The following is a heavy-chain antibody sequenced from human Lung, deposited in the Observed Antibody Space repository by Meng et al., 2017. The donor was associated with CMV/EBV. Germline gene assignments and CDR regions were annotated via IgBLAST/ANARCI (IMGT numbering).Heavy chain of an antibody. CDR3: VRRVLVTYTAD. Sequence: SETLSLXCTVFGASFTSSSYYWVWIRQPPGKGLEWIGSFYYDGSTYYNPSLKSRVTVFVDTSKNQFSLKVTSVTAADTALYSCVRRVLVTYTADWGRGNXVNGSS. J-gene: IGHJ4*02. CDR1: GASFTSSSYY. CDR2: FYYDGST. V-gene: IGHV4-39*01. D-gene: IGHD1-26*01.